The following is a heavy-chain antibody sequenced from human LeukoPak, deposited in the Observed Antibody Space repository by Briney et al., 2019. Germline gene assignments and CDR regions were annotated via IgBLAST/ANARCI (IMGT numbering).Heavy chain of an antibody. D-gene: IGHD3-3*01. CDR2: IYSGGST. CDR1: GFTVSSNY. J-gene: IGHJ4*02. Sequence: PGGSLRLSCAASGFTVSSNYMSWVRQAPGKGLEWVSVIYSGGSTYYADSVKGRFTISRDNSKNTLYLQMNSLRAEDTAVYYCARVYYDFWSAYYVDYWGQGTLVTVSS. V-gene: IGHV3-53*01. CDR3: ARVYYDFWSAYYVDY.